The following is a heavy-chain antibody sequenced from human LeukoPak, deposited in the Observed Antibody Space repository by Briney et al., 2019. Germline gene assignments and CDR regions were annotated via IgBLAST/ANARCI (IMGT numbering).Heavy chain of an antibody. D-gene: IGHD3-9*01. CDR1: GFTFSSYS. CDR3: ARTPSGVLRYFDWLLYGAFDI. Sequence: GGSLRLSCAASGFTFSSYSMNWGRQAPGKGLEWVSSISSSSSYIYYADSVKGRFTISRDNAKNSLYLQMNSLRAEDTAVYYCARTPSGVLRYFDWLLYGAFDIWGQGTMVTVSS. V-gene: IGHV3-21*01. CDR2: ISSSSSYI. J-gene: IGHJ3*02.